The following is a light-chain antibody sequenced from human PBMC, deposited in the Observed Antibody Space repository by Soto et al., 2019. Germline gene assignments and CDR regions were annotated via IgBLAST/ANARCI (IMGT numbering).Light chain of an antibody. CDR3: QQYDNRPLT. J-gene: IGKJ4*02. CDR1: QGISDT. Sequence: MTQSPASLSVSLGDSATISCRASQGISDTLAWYQHKPGQAPRLLIYDTSNLATGVPTRFSGSGSGTEFTLTISSLQPEDIAVYYCQQYDNRPLTFGEGTKVDIK. CDR2: DTS. V-gene: IGKV3-15*01.